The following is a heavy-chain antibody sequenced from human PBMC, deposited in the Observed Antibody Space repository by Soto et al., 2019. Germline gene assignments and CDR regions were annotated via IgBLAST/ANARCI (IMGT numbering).Heavy chain of an antibody. V-gene: IGHV3-23*01. D-gene: IGHD6-13*01. CDR1: GFTFQSYA. Sequence: GGSLRLSCSVSGFTFQSYAMSWVRQAPGKGLEWVSGISGTGDRTYYADSVKGRFTIARDNSMDTLYLRMNSLRVEDTAVYYCAXQESIAAVGTVWGYFDFWGQGALVTVSS. J-gene: IGHJ4*02. CDR3: AXQESIAAVGTVWGYFDF. CDR2: ISGTGDRT.